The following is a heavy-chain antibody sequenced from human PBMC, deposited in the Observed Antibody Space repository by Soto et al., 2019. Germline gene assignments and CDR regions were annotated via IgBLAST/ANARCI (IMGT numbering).Heavy chain of an antibody. Sequence: PSETLSLTCAVSGAYISSTNWWNWVRQPPGKGLEWIGEIHHTGSTTFNPSLESRVTISVDKSKNQFSLKLNSVTAADTAVYYCARRLAAAGKGVDYWGQGTLVTVSS. CDR1: GAYISSTNW. CDR2: IHHTGST. J-gene: IGHJ4*02. V-gene: IGHV4-4*02. D-gene: IGHD6-13*01. CDR3: ARRLAAAGKGVDY.